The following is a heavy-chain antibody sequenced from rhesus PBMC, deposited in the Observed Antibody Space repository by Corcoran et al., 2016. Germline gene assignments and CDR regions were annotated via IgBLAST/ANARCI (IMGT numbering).Heavy chain of an antibody. J-gene: IGHJ4*01. CDR1: GGSISSSY. Sequence: QLQLQESGPGLVKPSETLSVTCAVSGGSISSSYWSWIRQSPGKGLEGIGDIYGRDRRPTYHPSRKDRVTLSVDTSKNQFSLLLNSMTAADTAVYYCVRDKDYGYDYWGQGVLVTVSS. CDR2: IYGRDRRP. V-gene: IGHV4-169*02. CDR3: VRDKDYGYDY. D-gene: IGHD4-29*01.